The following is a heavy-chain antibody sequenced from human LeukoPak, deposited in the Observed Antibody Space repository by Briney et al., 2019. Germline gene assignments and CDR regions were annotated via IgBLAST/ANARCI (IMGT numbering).Heavy chain of an antibody. V-gene: IGHV3-9*01. J-gene: IGHJ6*02. CDR1: GFTFDDYA. CDR3: ARGGLYYYYGMDV. CDR2: ISWNRGSI. D-gene: IGHD3-16*01. Sequence: GRSLRLSCAASGFTFDDYAMHWVRQAPGKGLEWVSGISWNRGSIGYADSVKGRFTLSRDNAKNSLYLQMNSLRAEDTALYYCARGGLYYYYGMDVWGQGTTVTVS.